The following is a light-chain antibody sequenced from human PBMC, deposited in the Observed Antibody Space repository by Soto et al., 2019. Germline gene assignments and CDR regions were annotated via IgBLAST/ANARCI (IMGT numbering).Light chain of an antibody. V-gene: IGKV1D-13*01. Sequence: AIQLTQSPSSLSAYVGDSVSITCRASQGISSALAWYQQKPGRAPKLLIYDASTLEGGVPSRFSGSRSGTDFTLTVSSLQPEDFATHYCQQFDDYPFTFGPGTKVDTK. CDR1: QGISSA. CDR3: QQFDDYPFT. CDR2: DAS. J-gene: IGKJ3*01.